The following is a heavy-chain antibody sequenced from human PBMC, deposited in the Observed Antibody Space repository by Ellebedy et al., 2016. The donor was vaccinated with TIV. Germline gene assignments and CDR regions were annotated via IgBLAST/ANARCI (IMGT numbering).Heavy chain of an antibody. CDR2: IYYSGST. V-gene: IGHV4-30-4*01. J-gene: IGHJ6*02. CDR3: ARARMEVVGAPYGMDV. CDR1: GGSISSGDYY. Sequence: LRLSXTVSGGSISSGDYYWSWIRQPPGKGLEWIGYIYYSGSTYYNPSLKSRVTISVDTSKNQFSLKLSSVTAADTAVYYCARARMEVVGAPYGMDVWGQGTTVTVSS. D-gene: IGHD2-2*01.